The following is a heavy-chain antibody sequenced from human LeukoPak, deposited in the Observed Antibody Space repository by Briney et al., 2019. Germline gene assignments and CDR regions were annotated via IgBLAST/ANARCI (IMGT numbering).Heavy chain of an antibody. Sequence: SETLSLTCTVSGGSMTTHHWNWIRQTPGKGLEWIGYVFDSGRTKVNPSLTSRVTLSTDTSKNQLSLRLSSVTAADTGVYYCTTINRGNIFGYFAFWAQEILVTVPS. CDR2: VFDSGRT. V-gene: IGHV4-59*11. J-gene: IGHJ4*02. CDR3: TTINRGNIFGYFAF. CDR1: GGSMTTHH. D-gene: IGHD5-18*01.